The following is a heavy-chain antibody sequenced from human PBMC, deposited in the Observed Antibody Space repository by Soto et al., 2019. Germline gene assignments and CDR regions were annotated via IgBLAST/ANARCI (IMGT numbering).Heavy chain of an antibody. D-gene: IGHD3-10*01. V-gene: IGHV3-23*01. CDR1: GFSFTPSW. CDR2: MSDDGDRI. Sequence: GGSLRLYRVASGFSFTPSWMTWVRQAPGEGLERVSGMSDDGDRICYADWVRGRFTISRENSRNTLFLGMNSLRAGDTVLYDGAKDVYRSSYGLYVWGEGTMVTVSS. CDR3: AKDVYRSSYGLYV. J-gene: IGHJ3*01.